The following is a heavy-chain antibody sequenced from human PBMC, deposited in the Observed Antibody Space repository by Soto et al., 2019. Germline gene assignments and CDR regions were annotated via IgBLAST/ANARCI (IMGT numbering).Heavy chain of an antibody. CDR3: ARYPVYGSGSYFLNYYYYYMDV. CDR2: INPSGGST. V-gene: IGHV1-46*03. J-gene: IGHJ6*03. D-gene: IGHD3-10*01. Sequence: GASVKVSCKASGYTFTSYYMHWVRQAPGQGLERMGIINPSGGSTSYAQKFQGRVTMTRDTSTSTVYMELSSLRSEDTAVYYCARYPVYGSGSYFLNYYYYYMDVWGKGTTVTVSS. CDR1: GYTFTSYY.